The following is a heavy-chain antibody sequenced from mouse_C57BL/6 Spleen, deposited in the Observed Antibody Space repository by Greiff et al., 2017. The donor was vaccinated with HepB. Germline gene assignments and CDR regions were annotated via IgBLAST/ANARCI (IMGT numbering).Heavy chain of an antibody. V-gene: IGHV1-64*01. D-gene: IGHD1-1*01. J-gene: IGHJ1*03. CDR1: GYTFTSYW. CDR3: ARHHYGSSYGYFDV. Sequence: QVQLQQPGAELVKPGASVKLSCKASGYTFTSYWMHWVKQRPGQGLEWIGMIHPNSGSTNYNEKFKSKATLPVDKSSSTAYLQLSSLTSEDSAVYYCARHHYGSSYGYFDVWGTGTTVTVSS. CDR2: IHPNSGST.